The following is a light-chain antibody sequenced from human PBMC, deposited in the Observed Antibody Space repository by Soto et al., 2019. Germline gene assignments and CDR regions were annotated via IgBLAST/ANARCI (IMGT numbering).Light chain of an antibody. CDR2: LGA. CDR3: MQAIQDPRT. Sequence: DILLTQSPLSLPVSPGEPASISCRSSQSLRHRNGNIYLDRYLQKQGQSPQLLNYLGAIRAAGVPDRFSGSGSGTDFTLKITRGEAEDVGVYYCMQAIQDPRTFGRGTKVEIK. V-gene: IGKV2-28*01. CDR1: QSLRHRNGNIY. J-gene: IGKJ1*01.